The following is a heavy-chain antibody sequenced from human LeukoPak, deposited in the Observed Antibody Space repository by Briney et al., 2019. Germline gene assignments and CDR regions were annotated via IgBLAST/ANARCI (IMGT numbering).Heavy chain of an antibody. Sequence: EASVKVSRKASGFTFTSSAVQWVRQARGQRLEWIGWIVVGSGNTNYAQKFQERVTITRDMSTSTAYMELSSLRSEDTAVYYCAPLNGHYYYMDVWGKGTTVTVSS. CDR2: IVVGSGNT. D-gene: IGHD2-8*01. V-gene: IGHV1-58*01. CDR3: APLNGHYYYMDV. J-gene: IGHJ6*03. CDR1: GFTFTSSA.